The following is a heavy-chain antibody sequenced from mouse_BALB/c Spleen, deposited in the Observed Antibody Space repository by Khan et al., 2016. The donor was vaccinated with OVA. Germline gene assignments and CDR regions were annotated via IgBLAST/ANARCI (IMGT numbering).Heavy chain of an antibody. CDR2: INPTSGYT. CDR3: TRDRIDY. V-gene: IGHV1-7*01. J-gene: IGHJ2*01. CDR1: GYTFTTYW. Sequence: QVQLKESGAELAKPGASEKMSCKASGYTFTTYWMHWIKQRPGQGLEWIGYINPTSGYTDYNEKFKDRATLSADKSSSTAYMQLTSLTSEDSAVYYCTRDRIDYWGQGTTLTVSS.